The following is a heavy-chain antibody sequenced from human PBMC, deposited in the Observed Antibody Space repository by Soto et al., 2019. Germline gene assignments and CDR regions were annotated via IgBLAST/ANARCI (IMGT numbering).Heavy chain of an antibody. J-gene: IGHJ4*02. CDR2: IIPILGIA. Sequence: QVQLVQSGADVKKPGSSVKVSCKASGGTFSSYTISWVRQAPGQGLEWMGRIIPILGIANYAQKFQGRVTITADKSTSTAYMELSSLRSEDTAVYYCARYIGYSYGQPFDYWGQGTLVTVSS. V-gene: IGHV1-69*02. CDR3: ARYIGYSYGQPFDY. D-gene: IGHD5-18*01. CDR1: GGTFSSYT.